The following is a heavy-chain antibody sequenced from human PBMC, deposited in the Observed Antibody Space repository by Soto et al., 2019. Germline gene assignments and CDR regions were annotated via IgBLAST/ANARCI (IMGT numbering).Heavy chain of an antibody. D-gene: IGHD6-19*01. J-gene: IGHJ4*02. V-gene: IGHV3-30*18. CDR3: AKEQSSGYYGVVDY. CDR2: ITYDGGSE. Sequence: QVQVVESGGGVVQPGRSLRLSCAASGFTLSSCGMHWVRQAPGKGLEWVGVITYDGGSEHYADFVKGRFTISRDSSENTVYLQMNSLRVEDSAVYYCAKEQSSGYYGVVDYWGQGTLVTVSS. CDR1: GFTLSSCG.